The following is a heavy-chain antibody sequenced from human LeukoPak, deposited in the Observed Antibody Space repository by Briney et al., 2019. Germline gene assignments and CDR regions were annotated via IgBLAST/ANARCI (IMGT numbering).Heavy chain of an antibody. CDR1: GYTFTSYD. CDR2: MNPNSGNT. D-gene: IGHD6-13*01. J-gene: IGHJ6*02. CDR3: TRKNSSWYYYYGMDV. V-gene: IGHV1-8*03. Sequence: ASVKVSCKASGYTFTSYDINWVRQATGQGLEWMGWMNPNSGNTGYAQKFQGRVTITRDTSASTAYMELSSLRSEDTAVYYCTRKNSSWYYYYGMDVWGQGTTVTVSS.